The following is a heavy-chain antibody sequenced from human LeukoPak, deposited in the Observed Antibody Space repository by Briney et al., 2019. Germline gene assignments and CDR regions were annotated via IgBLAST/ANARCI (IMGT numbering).Heavy chain of an antibody. CDR2: IKKDGSEQ. D-gene: IGHD3-3*01. Sequence: GGSLRLSCVASELIFTDFCMTWVRHSRGKGLQWVATIKKDGSEQYYVDSVKGRFTISRDNAENTLYLRMNSLRAEDAAVYYCARVEESASFDPWGQGTLVTVSS. CDR3: ARVEESASFDP. CDR1: ELIFTDFC. V-gene: IGHV3-7*01. J-gene: IGHJ5*02.